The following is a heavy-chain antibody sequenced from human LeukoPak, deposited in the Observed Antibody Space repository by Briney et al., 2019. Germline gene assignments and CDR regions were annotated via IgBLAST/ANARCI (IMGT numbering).Heavy chain of an antibody. D-gene: IGHD3-10*01. J-gene: IGHJ3*02. CDR3: ARAGSGWFGESDDAFDI. CDR2: IIPIFGTA. Sequence: GASVKVSFKASGGTFSIYAISWVRQAPGQGLEWMGGIIPIFGTANYAQKFQGRVTITADKSTSTAYMELSSLRSEDTAVYYCARAGSGWFGESDDAFDIWGQGTMVTVSS. CDR1: GGTFSIYA. V-gene: IGHV1-69*06.